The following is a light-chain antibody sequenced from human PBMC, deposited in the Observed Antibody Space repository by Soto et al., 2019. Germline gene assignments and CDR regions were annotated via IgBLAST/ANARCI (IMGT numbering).Light chain of an antibody. CDR3: QQFSSYPLT. CDR2: DAS. CDR1: QSISSW. V-gene: IGKV1-5*01. J-gene: IGKJ4*01. Sequence: DIQMTLSPSTLSGSVGDRVTITCRASQSISSWLAWYQQKPGQAPRLLIYDASSRATGIPNRFSGGGSGTDFTLTISRLEPEDFAVYYCQQFSSYPLTFGGGTKVDIK.